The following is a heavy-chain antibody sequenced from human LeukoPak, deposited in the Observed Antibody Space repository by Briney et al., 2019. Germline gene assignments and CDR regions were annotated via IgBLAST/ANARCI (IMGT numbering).Heavy chain of an antibody. CDR1: GFTFSDYY. CDR3: AKEEWGFGEFPLFMDV. V-gene: IGHV3-11*04. Sequence: GGSLRLSCSASGFTFSDYYMSWIRQAPGKGLEWLSYISNTGSAIYYADSVKGRFTISRDNAKNSLYLQMNSLRAEDTAVYYCAKEEWGFGEFPLFMDVWGKGTTVTISS. CDR2: ISNTGSAI. D-gene: IGHD3-10*01. J-gene: IGHJ6*03.